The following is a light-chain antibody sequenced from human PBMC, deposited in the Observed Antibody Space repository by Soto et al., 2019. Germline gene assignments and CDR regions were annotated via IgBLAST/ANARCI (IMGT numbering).Light chain of an antibody. J-gene: IGKJ2*01. CDR1: QSVSSY. V-gene: IGKV3-11*01. CDR3: QQRSNWPPYT. Sequence: EIVLTQSPATLSLSPGERATLSCRASQSVSSYLAWYQHKPGQAPRLLIYDASNRATGIPARFSGSGSGTAFTLTTSSLEPEDFAVYYCQQRSNWPPYTFGQGTKLEIK. CDR2: DAS.